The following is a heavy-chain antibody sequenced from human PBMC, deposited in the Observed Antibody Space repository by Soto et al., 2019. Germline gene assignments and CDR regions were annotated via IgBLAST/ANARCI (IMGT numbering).Heavy chain of an antibody. CDR3: AIRGTNYFDY. V-gene: IGHV4-31*03. CDR2: VHSSGGA. J-gene: IGHJ4*02. D-gene: IGHD2-8*01. CDR1: GGSINVFSYY. Sequence: NPSETLSLTCTVSGGSINVFSYYWSWVRQHPEKGLEWIGYVHSSGGAYYNPSLKSRVTISIDASANLFSLNLASVTAADTDVYYCAIRGTNYFDYWGQGILVTVSS.